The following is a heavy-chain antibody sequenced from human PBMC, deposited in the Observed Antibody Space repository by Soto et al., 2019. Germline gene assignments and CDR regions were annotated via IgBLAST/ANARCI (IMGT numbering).Heavy chain of an antibody. V-gene: IGHV1-2*02. D-gene: IGHD2-21*02. CDR2: INPKTGDT. Sequence: QAQLVQSGAEVKKPGASVKVSCKTSGYTFTAYYIHWVRQAPGQGLEWVGWINPKTGDTKYAQKFQGRVTMTGDTCITTAYMELGRLRSDDTAVYYCARQLAYCGGDCYTEPIDYWGQGTMVTVSS. CDR3: ARQLAYCGGDCYTEPIDY. J-gene: IGHJ4*02. CDR1: GYTFTAYY.